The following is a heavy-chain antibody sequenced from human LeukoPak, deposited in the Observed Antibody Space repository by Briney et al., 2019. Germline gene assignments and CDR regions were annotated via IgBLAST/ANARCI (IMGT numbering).Heavy chain of an antibody. CDR2: ISGCGDST. CDR1: GFTFNSYD. CDR3: ASRELVGHGSGSQIFPTDYGMDV. Sequence: PGVPLRFTCAPTGFTFNSYDMSWVPQAPEQALLWLSAISGCGDSTCYADSVKCRFTISRDNSKNTLYLQMNGLRAEDTAVYYCASRELVGHGSGSQIFPTDYGMDVWGQGTTVIVSS. J-gene: IGHJ6*02. V-gene: IGHV3-23*01. D-gene: IGHD3-10*01.